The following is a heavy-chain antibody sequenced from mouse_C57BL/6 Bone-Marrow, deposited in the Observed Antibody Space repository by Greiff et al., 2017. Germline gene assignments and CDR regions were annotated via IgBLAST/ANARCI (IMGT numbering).Heavy chain of an antibody. CDR1: GFTFSASG. Sequence: EVKLVESGGGLVKPGGSLILSCASSGFTFSASGMRWCRPAPEKGLAWVAYISSGSSTIYYADTVKGRFPISRDNAKNTLFLQMTSRRSEDTAMYYCAVPFAYWGQGTLVTVSA. CDR3: AVPFAY. V-gene: IGHV5-17*01. CDR2: ISSGSSTI. J-gene: IGHJ3*01.